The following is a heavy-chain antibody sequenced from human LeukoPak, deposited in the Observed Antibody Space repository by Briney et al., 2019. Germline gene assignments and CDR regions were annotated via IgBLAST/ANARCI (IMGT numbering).Heavy chain of an antibody. CDR2: IYYSGST. Sequence: PSETLSLTCTVSGGSISSYYWSWIRQPAGKGLEWIGYIYYSGSTNYNPSLKSRVTISVDTSKNQFSLKLSSVTAADTAVYYCARDRSSRFYWYFDLWGRGTLVTVSS. J-gene: IGHJ2*01. D-gene: IGHD1-26*01. V-gene: IGHV4-59*01. CDR3: ARDRSSRFYWYFDL. CDR1: GGSISSYY.